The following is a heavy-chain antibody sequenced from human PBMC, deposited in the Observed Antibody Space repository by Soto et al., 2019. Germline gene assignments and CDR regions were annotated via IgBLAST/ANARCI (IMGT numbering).Heavy chain of an antibody. CDR1: GFTFSSYS. CDR3: ARDREYSSSSKQSIYYYYGMDV. V-gene: IGHV3-21*01. Sequence: GGSLRLSCAASGFTFSSYSMNWVRQAPGKGLEWVSSISSSSSYIYYADSVKGRFTISRDNAKNSLYLQMNSLRAEDTAVYYCARDREYSSSSKQSIYYYYGMDVWGQGTTVTVSS. D-gene: IGHD6-6*01. J-gene: IGHJ6*02. CDR2: ISSSSSYI.